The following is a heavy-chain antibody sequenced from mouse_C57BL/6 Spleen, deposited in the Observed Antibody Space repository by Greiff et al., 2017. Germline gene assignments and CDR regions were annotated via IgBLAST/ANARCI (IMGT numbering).Heavy chain of an antibody. Sequence: VQLQQPGAELVMPGASVKLSCKASGYTFTSYWMHWVKQRPGQGLEWIGEIDPSDSYTNYNQKFKGKSTLTVDKSSSTAYMQLSSLTSEDSAVYYCARIGDDYDGGYWGQGTTLTVSS. V-gene: IGHV1-69*01. CDR2: IDPSDSYT. J-gene: IGHJ2*01. CDR3: ARIGDDYDGGY. CDR1: GYTFTSYW. D-gene: IGHD2-4*01.